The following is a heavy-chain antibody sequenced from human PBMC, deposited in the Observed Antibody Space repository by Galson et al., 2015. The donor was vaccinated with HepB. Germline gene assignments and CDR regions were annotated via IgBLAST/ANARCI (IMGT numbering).Heavy chain of an antibody. D-gene: IGHD2-2*01. CDR3: ARTCSSTSCYGWFDP. CDR2: ISAYNGNT. J-gene: IGHJ5*02. CDR1: GYTFTSYG. Sequence: SVKVSCKASGYTFTSYGISWVRQAPGQGLEWMGWISAYNGNTNYAQKVQGRVTMTTDTSTSTAYMELRSLRSDDTAVYYCARTCSSTSCYGWFDPWGQGTLVTVSS. V-gene: IGHV1-18*04.